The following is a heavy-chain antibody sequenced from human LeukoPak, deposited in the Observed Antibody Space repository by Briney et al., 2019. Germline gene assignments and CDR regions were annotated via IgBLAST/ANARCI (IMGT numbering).Heavy chain of an antibody. J-gene: IGHJ4*02. Sequence: PGGSLRLSCAASGFTFSSYAMHWVRQAPGKGLEWVAVISYDGSNKYYADSVKGRFTISRDNSKNTLYLQMNSLRAEDTAVYYCARSGDIVVVVAATGGVFDYWGQGTQVTVSS. CDR2: ISYDGSNK. V-gene: IGHV3-30*04. CDR3: ARSGDIVVVVAATGGVFDY. D-gene: IGHD2-15*01. CDR1: GFTFSSYA.